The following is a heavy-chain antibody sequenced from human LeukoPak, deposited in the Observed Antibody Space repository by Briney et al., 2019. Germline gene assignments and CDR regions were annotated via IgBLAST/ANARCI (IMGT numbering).Heavy chain of an antibody. CDR1: GFTFSSYA. V-gene: IGHV3-23*01. D-gene: IGHD2-15*01. CDR3: AKDGGYYFDY. CDR2: ISGNGGST. J-gene: IGHJ4*02. Sequence: PGGSLRLSCAASGFTFSSYAMNWVRQAPGKGLEWVSVISGNGGSTYYADSVKGRFTISRDNSKNTLYLRMNSLRAEDTAVYYCAKDGGYYFDYWGQGTLVTVSS.